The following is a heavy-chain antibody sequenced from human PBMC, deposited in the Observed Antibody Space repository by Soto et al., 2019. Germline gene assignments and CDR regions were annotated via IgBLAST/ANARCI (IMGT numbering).Heavy chain of an antibody. J-gene: IGHJ4*02. D-gene: IGHD3-3*01. CDR3: SWTTVRRSGYFFDS. CDR1: GFSLSSTGMC. Sequence: SGPTLVHPTQTLTLPCTYSGFSLSSTGMCVSWIRQPPGKALEWLALIDGDDDKYYSTSLETRHTISKDASKNQVVLTMTNMDPVDTATYSCSWTTVRRSGYFFDSWGQGTLVTVST. V-gene: IGHV2-70*12. CDR2: IDGDDDK.